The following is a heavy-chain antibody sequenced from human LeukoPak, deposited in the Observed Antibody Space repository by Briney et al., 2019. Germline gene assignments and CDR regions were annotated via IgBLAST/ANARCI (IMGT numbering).Heavy chain of an antibody. CDR3: ARNGYYYDSSWFFFDY. CDR2: IYTSGST. J-gene: IGHJ4*02. CDR1: GGSISSGSYY. Sequence: PSETLSLTCTVSGGSISSGSYYWSWIRQPAGKGLEWIGRIYTSGSTNYNPSLKSRVTISVDTSKNQFSLKLSSVTAADTAVYYCARNGYYYDSSWFFFDYWGQGTLVTVSS. D-gene: IGHD3-22*01. V-gene: IGHV4-61*02.